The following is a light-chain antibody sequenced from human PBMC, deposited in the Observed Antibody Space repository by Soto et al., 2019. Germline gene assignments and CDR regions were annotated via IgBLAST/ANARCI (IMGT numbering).Light chain of an antibody. J-gene: IGLJ2*01. Sequence: QSALTQPASVSGSPGQSITISCTGTSSDVGGYNYVSWYQQHPGKAPKLMIYDVSNRPSGVSNRFSGSKSGNTASLTISGLQAEDEADYSCSSYTSSSTVVVGGGTKLTVL. CDR3: SSYTSSSTVV. V-gene: IGLV2-14*01. CDR2: DVS. CDR1: SSDVGGYNY.